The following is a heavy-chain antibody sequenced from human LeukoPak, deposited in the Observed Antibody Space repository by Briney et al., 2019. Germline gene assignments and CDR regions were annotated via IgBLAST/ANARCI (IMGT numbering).Heavy chain of an antibody. CDR2: IGASGEST. V-gene: IGHV3-23*01. CDR1: GFTFSVAA. J-gene: IGHJ1*01. D-gene: IGHD3-10*01. CDR3: ARDTDYYGSGRHGYFDH. Sequence: GGSLRLSCAASGFTFSVAAMTWVRQAPGKGLEWVSLIGASGESTYYADSVKGRFTISRDNSKNTLHLQMNSLRAEDTAVYYCARDTDYYGSGRHGYFDHWGQGTLVTVSS.